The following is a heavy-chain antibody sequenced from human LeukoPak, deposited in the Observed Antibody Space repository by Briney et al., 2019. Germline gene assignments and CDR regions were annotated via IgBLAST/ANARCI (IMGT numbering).Heavy chain of an antibody. Sequence: GRPQRLSCAASRFTFSRYPMHWVRQAPGKGLEWVADISYDGSKKYHADSEKGRFTISRDNSNKMQYLEMDSLRADDTAVYYCARGGDFWSGYKTHEYGLDVWGQGTTVTVSS. CDR3: ARGGDFWSGYKTHEYGLDV. CDR1: RFTFSRYP. D-gene: IGHD3-3*01. V-gene: IGHV3-30-3*01. J-gene: IGHJ6*02. CDR2: ISYDGSKK.